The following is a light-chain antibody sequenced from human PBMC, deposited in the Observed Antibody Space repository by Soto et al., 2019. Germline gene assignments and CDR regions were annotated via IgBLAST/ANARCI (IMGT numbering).Light chain of an antibody. J-gene: IGKJ5*01. CDR1: QSVNSR. Sequence: EIVLTQSPGTLSLSPGERATLSFMASQSVNSRLAWYQHKPGQAPRLLISGASSRATGIPPRFSGSGSGTDFTLTISSLEPEDSAVYYCQQRHMWPITFGQGTRLEIK. CDR2: GAS. CDR3: QQRHMWPIT. V-gene: IGKV3-11*01.